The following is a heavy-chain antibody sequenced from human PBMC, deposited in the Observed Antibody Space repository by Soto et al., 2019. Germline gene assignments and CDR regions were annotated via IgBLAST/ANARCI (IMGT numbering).Heavy chain of an antibody. D-gene: IGHD2-2*01. J-gene: IGHJ4*02. CDR2: ISSSGNTV. CDR3: VRYCSTTLCNGVATRTFDY. Sequence: GGSLRLSCAASRFTFSTYEMNWVRQAPGKGLEWVSYISSSGNTVYYADSVKGRFAISRDNTRNSLYLQMNSQRDEDTALYYCVRYCSTTLCNGVATRTFDYWGQGTLVTVSS. CDR1: RFTFSTYE. V-gene: IGHV3-48*03.